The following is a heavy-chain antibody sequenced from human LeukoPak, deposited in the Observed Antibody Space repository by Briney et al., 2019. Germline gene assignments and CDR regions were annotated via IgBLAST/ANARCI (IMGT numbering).Heavy chain of an antibody. Sequence: SETLSLTCAVSGGSISSGGYSWSWIRQPPGKGLEWIGYIYHSGSTYYNPSLKSRVTISVDRSKNQFSLKLSSVTAADTAVYYCVRVVVAATSLYFDYWGQGTLVTVSS. CDR2: IYHSGST. J-gene: IGHJ4*02. CDR1: GGSISSGGYS. V-gene: IGHV4-30-2*01. CDR3: VRVVVAATSLYFDY. D-gene: IGHD2-15*01.